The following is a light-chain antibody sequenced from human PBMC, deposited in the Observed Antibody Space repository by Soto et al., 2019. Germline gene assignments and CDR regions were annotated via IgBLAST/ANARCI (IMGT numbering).Light chain of an antibody. CDR1: RDISNS. CDR3: QQTSAFPIT. V-gene: IGKV1-12*01. CDR2: GAS. Sequence: DIQMTQSPSSVSASVGDRLTITCRASRDISNSLAWYQQTPGKAPKLLLRGASSLHRGVPSRFSGGGAGTEFTLTISSLQPEDFATSYCQQTSAFPITFGQGTKVDVK. J-gene: IGKJ2*01.